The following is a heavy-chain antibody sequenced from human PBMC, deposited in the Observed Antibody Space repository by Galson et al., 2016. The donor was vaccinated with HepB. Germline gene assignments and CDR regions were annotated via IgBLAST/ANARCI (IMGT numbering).Heavy chain of an antibody. CDR1: GGSISSSSYY. Sequence: LSLTCSVSGGSISSSSYYWGWIRQPPGKGLEWIGSIYYSGSTYYNPSLKSRVTISVDTSKNQFSLKLSSVTAADTAVYYCARGSSGWYIGLCDYWGQGTLVIVSS. V-gene: IGHV4-39*01. D-gene: IGHD6-19*01. CDR2: IYYSGST. J-gene: IGHJ4*02. CDR3: ARGSSGWYIGLCDY.